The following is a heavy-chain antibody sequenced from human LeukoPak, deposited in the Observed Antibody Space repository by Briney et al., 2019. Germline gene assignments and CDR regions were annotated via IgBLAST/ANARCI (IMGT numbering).Heavy chain of an antibody. D-gene: IGHD3-22*01. CDR1: GYTFTGYY. J-gene: IGHJ6*03. CDR3: ARDTGLYDSSGYYRYYYYYMDV. Sequence: GASVKVSCKASGYTFTGYYMHWVRQAPGQGHEWMGWINPNSGGTNYAQKFQGRVTMTRDTSISTAYMELSRLRSDDTAVYYCARDTGLYDSSGYYRYYYYYMDVWGKGTTVTVSS. CDR2: INPNSGGT. V-gene: IGHV1-2*02.